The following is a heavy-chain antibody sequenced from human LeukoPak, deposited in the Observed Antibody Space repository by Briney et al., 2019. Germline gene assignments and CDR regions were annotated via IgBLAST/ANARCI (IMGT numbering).Heavy chain of an antibody. CDR3: AKDYVWSCDY. CDR1: GFTFSDYN. V-gene: IGHV3-11*04. D-gene: IGHD3-16*01. CDR2: ISRSGSTK. J-gene: IGHJ4*02. Sequence: GGSLRLSCAASGFTFSDYNMRWIRQAPGKGLEWVSSISRSGSTKYYADSVKGRFTISRDNAKNSLSLQMNSLRGEDTAVYYCAKDYVWSCDYWGPGNLVIVSS.